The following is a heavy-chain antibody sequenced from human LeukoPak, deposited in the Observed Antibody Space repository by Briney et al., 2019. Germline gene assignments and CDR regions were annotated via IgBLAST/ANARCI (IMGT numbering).Heavy chain of an antibody. D-gene: IGHD4-11*01. CDR1: GFTFSSYS. J-gene: IGHJ5*02. CDR3: ARESSIVTVAHEGFDP. Sequence: KPGGSLRLSCAASGFTFSSYSMNWVRQAPGKGLEWVSSISSSSSYIYYADSVKGRFTISRDNAKNSLYLQMNSLRAEDTAVYYCARESSIVTVAHEGFDPWGQGTLVTVSS. V-gene: IGHV3-21*01. CDR2: ISSSSSYI.